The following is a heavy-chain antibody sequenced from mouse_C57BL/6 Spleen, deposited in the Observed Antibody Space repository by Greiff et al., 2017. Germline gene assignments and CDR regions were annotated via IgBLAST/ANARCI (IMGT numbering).Heavy chain of an antibody. CDR3: ARFITTAPYYFDY. D-gene: IGHD1-1*01. V-gene: IGHV1-54*01. J-gene: IGHJ2*01. CDR1: GYAFTNYL. CDR2: INPGSGGT. Sequence: QVQLQQSGAELVRPGTSVKVSCKASGYAFTNYLIEWVKQRPGQGLEWSGVINPGSGGTNYNEKFKGKATLTADKSSSTAYMQLSSLTSEDSAVYFCARFITTAPYYFDYWGQGTTLTVSS.